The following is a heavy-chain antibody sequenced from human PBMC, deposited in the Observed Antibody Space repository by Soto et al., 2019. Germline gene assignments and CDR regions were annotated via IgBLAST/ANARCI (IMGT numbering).Heavy chain of an antibody. D-gene: IGHD2-15*01. V-gene: IGHV3-23*01. CDR3: AKGKDCSGGSCYSGDDYGDADY. CDR2: ISGSGGST. J-gene: IGHJ4*02. CDR1: GFTFSSYA. Sequence: EVQLLESGGGLVQPGGSLRLSCAASGFTFSSYAMSWVRQAPGKGLEWVSAISGSGGSTYYADSVKGRFTISRDNSKNTLYLQMNSLRAEDTAVYYCAKGKDCSGGSCYSGDDYGDADYWGQGTLDTVSS.